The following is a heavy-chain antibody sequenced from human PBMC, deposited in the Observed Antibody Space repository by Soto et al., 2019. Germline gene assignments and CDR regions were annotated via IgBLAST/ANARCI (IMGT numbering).Heavy chain of an antibody. CDR3: ARDPPYCGGDCYSGYFDY. J-gene: IGHJ4*02. CDR2: ISAYNGNT. D-gene: IGHD2-21*02. Sequence: ASVKVSCKASGYTFTSYGISWVRQAPGQGLEWMGWISAYNGNTNYAQKLQGRVTMTTDTSTSTAYMELRSLRSDDTAVYYCARDPPYCGGDCYSGYFDYWGQGTLVTVSS. V-gene: IGHV1-18*04. CDR1: GYTFTSYG.